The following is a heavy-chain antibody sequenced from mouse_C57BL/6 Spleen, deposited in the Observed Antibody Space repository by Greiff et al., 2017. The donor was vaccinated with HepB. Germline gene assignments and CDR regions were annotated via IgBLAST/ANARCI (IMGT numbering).Heavy chain of an antibody. J-gene: IGHJ2*01. Sequence: QVHVKQSGAELVKPGASVKMSCKASGYTFTSYWITWVKQRPGQGLEWIGDIYPGSGSTNYNEKFKSKATLTVDTSSSTAYMQLSSLTSEDSAVYYCAVYYGSSYYFDYWGQGTTLTVSS. CDR3: AVYYGSSYYFDY. D-gene: IGHD1-1*01. CDR1: GYTFTSYW. V-gene: IGHV1-55*01. CDR2: IYPGSGST.